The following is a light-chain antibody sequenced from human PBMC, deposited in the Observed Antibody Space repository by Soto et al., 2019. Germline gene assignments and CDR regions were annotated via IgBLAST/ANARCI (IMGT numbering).Light chain of an antibody. CDR3: QQLNSYPTIT. J-gene: IGKJ5*01. CDR1: QGISSY. Sequence: IQLTHSPAFLSASVLYRVTITFLSSQGISSYLAWYQQKPGKAPKFLIYEATTLQSGVPSRFSGSGSGTEFTLTISSLQPEDFATYYCQQLNSYPTITFGQGTRLEIK. CDR2: EAT. V-gene: IGKV1-9*01.